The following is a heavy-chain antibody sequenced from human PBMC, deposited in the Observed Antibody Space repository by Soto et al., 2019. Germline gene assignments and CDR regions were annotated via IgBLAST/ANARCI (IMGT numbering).Heavy chain of an antibody. J-gene: IGHJ4*02. D-gene: IGHD3-10*01. CDR3: AKDWLCVLSGQVYNQRFDY. Sequence: EVHLLESGGGFVQPGGSLRLSCAASGFTFSSYAMSWVRQAPGKGLEWVSGISAGGGSTYYAASVGGRFTISRDDSKNRVYLQMNSLAAEDPAVYYCAKDWLCVLSGQVYNQRFDYLGQGTLVTVSS. CDR1: GFTFSSYA. CDR2: ISAGGGST. V-gene: IGHV3-23*01.